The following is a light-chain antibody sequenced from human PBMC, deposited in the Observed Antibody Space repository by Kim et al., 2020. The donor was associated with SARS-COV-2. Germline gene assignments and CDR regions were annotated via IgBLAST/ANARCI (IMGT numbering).Light chain of an antibody. J-gene: IGLJ2*01. CDR3: TSYTSSDIVV. CDR2: DVS. Sequence: QSALTQPASVSGSPGQSITISCTGTSSDVGGFKYVSWYQQHPGKAPKLMIYDVSNRPSGVSNCFSGSKSANTASLTISGLQAEDEADYYCTSYTSSDIVVFGGGTQLTVL. CDR1: SSDVGGFKY. V-gene: IGLV2-14*03.